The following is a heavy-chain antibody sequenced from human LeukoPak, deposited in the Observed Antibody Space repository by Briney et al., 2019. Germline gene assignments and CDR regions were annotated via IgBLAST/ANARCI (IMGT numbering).Heavy chain of an antibody. D-gene: IGHD6-19*01. CDR1: GYSFTNYW. CDR2: LYPGDSAS. V-gene: IGHV5-51*01. CDR3: ATSREVAGSHAFDI. Sequence: GESLKISCKGSGYSFTNYWIGWVRQMPGKGLEWMGMLYPGDSASRFSPSFRGRVIMSVDRSINTAYLQWSSLRASDSAMYYCATSREVAGSHAFDIWGQGTVVTVSS. J-gene: IGHJ3*02.